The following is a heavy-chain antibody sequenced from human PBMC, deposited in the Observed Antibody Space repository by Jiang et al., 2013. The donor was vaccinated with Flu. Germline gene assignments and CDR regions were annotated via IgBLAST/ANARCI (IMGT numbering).Heavy chain of an antibody. CDR2: ISYDGSNK. Sequence: GGGVVQPGRSLRLSCAASGFTFSSYAMHWVRQAPGKGLEWVAVISYDGSNKYYADSVKGRFTISRDNSKNTLYLQMNSLRAEDTAVYYCAREIHATAMGKIGAFDIWGQGTMVTVSS. J-gene: IGHJ3*02. CDR1: GFTFSSYA. CDR3: AREIHATAMGKIGAFDI. V-gene: IGHV3-30-3*01. D-gene: IGHD5-18*01.